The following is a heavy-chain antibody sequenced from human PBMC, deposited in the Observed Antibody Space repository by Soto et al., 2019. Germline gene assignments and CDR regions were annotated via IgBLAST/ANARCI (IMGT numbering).Heavy chain of an antibody. D-gene: IGHD3-3*01. Sequence: ASVKVSCKASGYTFTSYGISWVRQAPGQGLEWMGWISAYNGNTNYAQKLQGRVTITRDTSASTAYMELSSLRSEDTAVYYCASDKGLYYDLWSGYYSPTVGLDYWGQGTLVTVSS. J-gene: IGHJ4*02. CDR1: GYTFTSYG. CDR2: ISAYNGNT. V-gene: IGHV1-18*01. CDR3: ASDKGLYYDLWSGYYSPTVGLDY.